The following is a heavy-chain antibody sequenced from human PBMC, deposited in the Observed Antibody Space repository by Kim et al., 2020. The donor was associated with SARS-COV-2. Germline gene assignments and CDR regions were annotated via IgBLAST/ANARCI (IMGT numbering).Heavy chain of an antibody. J-gene: IGHJ4*02. Sequence: SVKSRFTISRDNSKNTLYLQMNSLRAEDTAVYYCAKDAYDYIWGSPYFDYWGQGTLVIVSS. V-gene: IGHV3-23*01. D-gene: IGHD3-16*01. CDR3: AKDAYDYIWGSPYFDY.